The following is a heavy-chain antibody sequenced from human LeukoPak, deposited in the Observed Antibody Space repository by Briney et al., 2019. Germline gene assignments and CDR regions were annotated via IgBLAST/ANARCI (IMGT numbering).Heavy chain of an antibody. D-gene: IGHD1-26*01. CDR3: ARDLYSGSSYGIDY. Sequence: GGSLRLSCAASGFTLSSYPMHWVRQAPGKRLEWVAVISYDGSNKYYADSVKGRFTISRDNSKNTLYLQMNSLRAEDTAVYYCARDLYSGSSYGIDYWGQGTLVTVSS. V-gene: IGHV3-30-3*01. J-gene: IGHJ4*02. CDR2: ISYDGSNK. CDR1: GFTLSSYP.